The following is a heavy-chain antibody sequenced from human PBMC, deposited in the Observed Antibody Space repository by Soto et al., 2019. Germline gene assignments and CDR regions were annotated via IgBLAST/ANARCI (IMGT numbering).Heavy chain of an antibody. V-gene: IGHV3-74*01. J-gene: IGHJ6*02. CDR2: INSDGSST. CDR1: GFTFSSYW. CDR3: AIGRTAMGYYYGMDV. Sequence: EVQLVESGGGLVKPGGSLRLSCAASGFTFSSYWMHWVRQAPGKGLVWVSRINSDGSSTSYADSVKGRFTISRDNAKNTLYLQMNSLRAEDTAVYYCAIGRTAMGYYYGMDVWGQGTTVTVSS. D-gene: IGHD5-18*01.